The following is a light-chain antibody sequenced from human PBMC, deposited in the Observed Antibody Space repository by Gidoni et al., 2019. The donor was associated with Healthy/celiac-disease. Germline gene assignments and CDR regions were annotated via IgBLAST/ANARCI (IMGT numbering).Light chain of an antibody. J-gene: IGLJ3*02. V-gene: IGLV2-18*01. CDR1: SSDVGSYNR. Sequence: QSALTPPPSVSGSPRQSVTISCTGTSSDVGSYNRVSWYQQPPGTAPKPMIYEVSNRPSGVPDRFSGSKSGNTASLTISGLQAEDEADYYCSLYTSSSTFGVFGGGTKLTVL. CDR3: SLYTSSSTFGV. CDR2: EVS.